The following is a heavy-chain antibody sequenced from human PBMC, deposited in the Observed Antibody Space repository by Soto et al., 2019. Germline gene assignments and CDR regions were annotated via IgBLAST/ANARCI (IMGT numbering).Heavy chain of an antibody. J-gene: IGHJ5*02. V-gene: IGHV4-30-2*01. CDR3: ARGLGP. CDR1: GGSMSSGGYF. CDR2: IYHSGST. D-gene: IGHD3-10*01. Sequence: QLQLQESGSGLEKPSQTLSLTCAVSGGSMSSGGYFWSWIRQPPGKGLEWIGYIYHSGSTYYNPSLKSRVTISVDRSKNQFSLKLSSVTAADTAVYYCARGLGPWGQGTLVTVSS.